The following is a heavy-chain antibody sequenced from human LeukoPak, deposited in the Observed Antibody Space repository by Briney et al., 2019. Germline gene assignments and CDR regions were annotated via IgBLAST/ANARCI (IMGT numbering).Heavy chain of an antibody. D-gene: IGHD3-3*01. CDR1: GGSISSYY. CDR2: IYTSGST. Sequence: PSETLSLTCTVSGGSISSYYWSWIRQPPGKGLEWIGYIYTSGSTNYNPSLKSRVTISVDTSKNQFSLKLSSVTAADTAVYYCARLDLPRECYFDYWGQGTLVTVSS. CDR3: ARLDLPRECYFDY. V-gene: IGHV4-4*09. J-gene: IGHJ4*02.